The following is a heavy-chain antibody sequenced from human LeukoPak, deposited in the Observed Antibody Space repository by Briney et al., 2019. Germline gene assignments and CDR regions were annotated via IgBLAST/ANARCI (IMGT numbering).Heavy chain of an antibody. CDR3: AKDNYYDSSGYYGEYFQH. D-gene: IGHD3-22*01. V-gene: IGHV3-23*01. CDR2: ISGSGGST. Sequence: GGSLRLSCAASGFTFSSYAMNWVRQAPGKGLEWVSSISGSGGSTYYADSVKGRFTISRDNFKNTLSLQMNSLRAEDTAVYYCAKDNYYDSSGYYGEYFQHWGQGTLVTVSS. CDR1: GFTFSSYA. J-gene: IGHJ1*01.